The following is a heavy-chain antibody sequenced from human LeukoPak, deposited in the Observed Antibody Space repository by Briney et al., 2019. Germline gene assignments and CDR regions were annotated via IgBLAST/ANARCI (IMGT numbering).Heavy chain of an antibody. D-gene: IGHD4-23*01. CDR1: GGSISSYY. J-gene: IGHJ3*02. Sequence: SETLSLTCTVSGGSISSYYWSWIRQPPGRGLEWIGYIFYTGSTNYNPSLKSRVTISVLTSKDRFSLKLSSVTAADTAVYYCATLTGGDDAFDIWGQGTMVTVSS. V-gene: IGHV4-59*01. CDR3: ATLTGGDDAFDI. CDR2: IFYTGST.